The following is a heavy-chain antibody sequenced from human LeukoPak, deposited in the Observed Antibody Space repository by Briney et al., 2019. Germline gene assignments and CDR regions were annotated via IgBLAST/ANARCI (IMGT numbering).Heavy chain of an antibody. J-gene: IGHJ4*02. CDR1: GGTFSSYA. V-gene: IGHV1-69*01. Sequence: SVKVSCKASGGTFSSYAISWVRQAPGQGLEWMGGIVPIFGTANYAQKFQGRVTITADESTSTAYMELSSLRSEDTAVYYCATDSSSWYGGDYWGQGTLVTVSS. CDR3: ATDSSSWYGGDY. D-gene: IGHD6-13*01. CDR2: IVPIFGTA.